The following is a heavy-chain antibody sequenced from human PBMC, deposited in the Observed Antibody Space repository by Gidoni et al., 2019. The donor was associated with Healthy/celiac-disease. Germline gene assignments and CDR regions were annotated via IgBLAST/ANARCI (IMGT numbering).Heavy chain of an antibody. Sequence: QVQLVESGGDLVKPGGSLRLSFAASGLPFSSHHMSWIRQAPGKGLEWVSYISSDGITIYYADSVKGRFTISRDNAKNSLFLQMNSLRAEDTAVYYCARGYRTPTYWGQGTLVTVSS. V-gene: IGHV3-11*01. CDR2: ISSDGITI. CDR3: ARGYRTPTY. CDR1: GLPFSSHH. D-gene: IGHD2-15*01. J-gene: IGHJ4*02.